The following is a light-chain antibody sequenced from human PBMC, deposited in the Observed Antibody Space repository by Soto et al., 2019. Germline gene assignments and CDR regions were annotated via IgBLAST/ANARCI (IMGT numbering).Light chain of an antibody. CDR1: QSISSS. CDR3: QQRKNWPEFT. Sequence: EIVLTQSPATLSLSPGERVTLSCRASQSISSSLVWYQQKRGQAPRLLIYDASNRDTGIPARFSGSGSGTDFTLTISSLEPEDFAVYYCQQRKNWPEFTFGPGTTVDIK. J-gene: IGKJ3*01. V-gene: IGKV3-11*01. CDR2: DAS.